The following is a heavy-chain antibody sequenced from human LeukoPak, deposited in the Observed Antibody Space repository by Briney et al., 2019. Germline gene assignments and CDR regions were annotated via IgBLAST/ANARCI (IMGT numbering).Heavy chain of an antibody. D-gene: IGHD2-21*02. J-gene: IGHJ5*02. CDR2: IYNSDNT. V-gene: IGHV4-59*11. CDR3: ARGVTTGLDWFDP. CDR1: AGSINSHY. Sequence: SETLSLTCTVSAGSINSHYWSWIRQPPGKGLEWIGYIYNSDNTNYNPTLKSRVTISVDTSKNQLSLKLTSVTAADTAVYYCARGVTTGLDWFDPWGQGTLVTVSS.